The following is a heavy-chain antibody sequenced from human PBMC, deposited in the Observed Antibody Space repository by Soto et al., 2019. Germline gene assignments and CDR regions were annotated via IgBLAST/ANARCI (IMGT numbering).Heavy chain of an antibody. CDR3: ARGTSIAVAGLYYYYGMDV. CDR1: GGSLSSYY. Sequence: SETLSLTCTVSGGSLSSYYWSWVRPPPGKGLEWIGYIYYSGSTNYNPSLKSRVTISVDTSKNQFSLKLSSVTAADTAVYYCARGTSIAVAGLYYYYGMDVWGQGTTVTVSS. V-gene: IGHV4-59*01. D-gene: IGHD6-19*01. CDR2: IYYSGST. J-gene: IGHJ6*02.